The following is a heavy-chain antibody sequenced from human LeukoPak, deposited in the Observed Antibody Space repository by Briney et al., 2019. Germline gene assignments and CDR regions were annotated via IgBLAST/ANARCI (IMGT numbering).Heavy chain of an antibody. CDR2: ISYDGSNK. V-gene: IGHV3-30*18. J-gene: IGHJ4*02. CDR1: GFTFSSYG. Sequence: GRSLRLSCAASGFTFSSYGTHWVRQAPGKGLEWVAVISYDGSNKYYADSVKGRFTISRDNSKNTLYLQMNSLRAEDTAVYYCAKERAALRYYFDYWGQGTLVTVSS. CDR3: AKERAALRYYFDY. D-gene: IGHD6-6*01.